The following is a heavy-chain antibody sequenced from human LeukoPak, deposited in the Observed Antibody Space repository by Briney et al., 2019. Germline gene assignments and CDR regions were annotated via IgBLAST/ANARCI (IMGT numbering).Heavy chain of an antibody. J-gene: IGHJ6*02. CDR1: GCSISSYY. CDR3: ARGTLGMDV. CDR2: IYYSGST. V-gene: IGHV4-59*01. Sequence: PSETLSLTCTVSGCSISSYYWSWIRQPPGKGLEWIGYIYYSGSTNYNPSLKRRVTISVDTSKNQFSLKLSSVTAADTAVYYCARGTLGMDVWGQGTTVTVSS.